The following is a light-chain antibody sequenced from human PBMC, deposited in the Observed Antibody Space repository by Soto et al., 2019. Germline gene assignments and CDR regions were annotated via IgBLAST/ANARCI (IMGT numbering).Light chain of an antibody. CDR3: LQDDDYPFT. J-gene: IGKJ4*01. CDR1: QGIRNE. Sequence: AIQVTQSPSSLSASVGDRVTITCRASQGIRNELSWYQQKPVKAAKFQIFAASNLQSGVPSRFSGSGSGTDFTLTISSLQPEDFATYFCLQDDDYPFTFGGGTKVDIK. CDR2: AAS. V-gene: IGKV1-6*01.